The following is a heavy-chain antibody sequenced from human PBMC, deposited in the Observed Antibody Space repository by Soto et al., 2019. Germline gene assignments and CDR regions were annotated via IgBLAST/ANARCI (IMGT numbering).Heavy chain of an antibody. D-gene: IGHD4-17*01. J-gene: IGHJ3*02. CDR2: ISWNSGSI. V-gene: IGHV3-9*01. Sequence: EVQLVESGGGLVQPGRSLRLSCAASGFIFDDYAMHWVRQAPGTGLEWVSGISWNSGSIGYADSVKGRITSSKDNAKNSLYPQMNGLRAEDTALYYCAKDIYGDTADAFDISGQGTMVTVSS. CDR3: AKDIYGDTADAFDI. CDR1: GFIFDDYA.